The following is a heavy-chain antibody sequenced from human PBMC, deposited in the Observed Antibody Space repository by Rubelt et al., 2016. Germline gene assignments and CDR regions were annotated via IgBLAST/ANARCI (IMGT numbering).Heavy chain of an antibody. CDR2: IYYSGST. J-gene: IGHJ3*02. D-gene: IGHD2-21*01. V-gene: IGHV4-39*01. CDR3: ARHILPFRAFSHAFDI. CDR1: GGSISSSSYY. Sequence: QLQLQESGPGLVKPSETLSLTCTVSGGSISSSSYYWGWIRQPPGKGLEWIGSIYYSGSTYYKPSLRSRVTISVDTSKNQFSRKLSSVTAADTAVYYCARHILPFRAFSHAFDIWGQGTMVTVSS.